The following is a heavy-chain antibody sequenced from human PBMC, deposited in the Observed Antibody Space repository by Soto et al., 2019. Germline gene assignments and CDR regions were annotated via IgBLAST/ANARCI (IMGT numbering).Heavy chain of an antibody. V-gene: IGHV3-11*01. CDR1: GFTFSDYY. CDR3: ARVRAVRIIWYFDL. Sequence: QVQLVESGGGLVKPGGSLRLSCAASGFTFSDYYMSWIRQAPGKGLEWVSYISSSRSTIYYADSGKGRFTISRDNAKNSRELQMSSLRAEDTAVYYCARVRAVRIIWYFDLWGRGTLVTVSS. J-gene: IGHJ2*01. D-gene: IGHD3-10*01. CDR2: ISSSRSTI.